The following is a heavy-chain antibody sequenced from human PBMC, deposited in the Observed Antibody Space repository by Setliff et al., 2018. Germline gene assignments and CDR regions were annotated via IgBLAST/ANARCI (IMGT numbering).Heavy chain of an antibody. J-gene: IGHJ3*02. D-gene: IGHD6-25*01. CDR1: GFTFSTYS. V-gene: IGHV3-21*01. CDR2: ISPNSIYI. Sequence: PVGSLRLSCAASGFTFSTYSFHWVRQAPGKGLDWVSSISPNSIYIYYADSVKGRFTISRDNAKNSLYLQMNSLGAEDTAVYYCARSPANGGHDAFDIWGQGTMVTVSS. CDR3: ARSPANGGHDAFDI.